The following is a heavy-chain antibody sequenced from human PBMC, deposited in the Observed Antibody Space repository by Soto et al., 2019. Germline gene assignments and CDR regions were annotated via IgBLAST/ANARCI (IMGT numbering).Heavy chain of an antibody. Sequence: GASVKLSCKASGFTFSNHGLNRVRQAPGQRLEWMGWVSANNGHTNYAQNLQGRVSMTTDTSTSTAYMELRGLTFDDTAVYYCARDIESVTAKHRLHSYAMDVPGQTPTLT. CDR1: GFTFSNHG. V-gene: IGHV1-18*01. J-gene: IGHJ6*02. CDR3: ARDIESVTAKHRLHSYAMDV. D-gene: IGHD2-8*01. CDR2: VSANNGHT.